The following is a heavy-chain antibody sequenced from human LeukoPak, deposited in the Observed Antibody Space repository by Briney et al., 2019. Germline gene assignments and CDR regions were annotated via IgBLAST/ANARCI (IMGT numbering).Heavy chain of an antibody. CDR3: ARDQSSGWSGAGMDV. D-gene: IGHD6-19*01. Sequence: SEALSLTCTVSGGSISSYYWRWIRQPAGKGLEWIGRIYTSGSTNYNPSLKSRVTMSVDTSKNQFSLKLSSVTAADTAVYYCARDQSSGWSGAGMDVWGQGTTVTVSS. V-gene: IGHV4-4*07. CDR1: GGSISSYY. CDR2: IYTSGST. J-gene: IGHJ6*02.